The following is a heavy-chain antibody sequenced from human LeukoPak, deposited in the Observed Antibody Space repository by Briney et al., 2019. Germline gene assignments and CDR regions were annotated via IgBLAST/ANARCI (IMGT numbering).Heavy chain of an antibody. D-gene: IGHD4-17*01. CDR1: GFTFSSYA. V-gene: IGHV3-7*01. Sequence: GGSLRLSCAASGFTFSSYATSWVRQAPGKGLEWVANIKQDGSEKYYVDSVKGRFTISRDNAKNSLYLQMNSLRAEDTAVYYCARSLRSFSFDYWGQGTLVTVSS. J-gene: IGHJ4*02. CDR3: ARSLRSFSFDY. CDR2: IKQDGSEK.